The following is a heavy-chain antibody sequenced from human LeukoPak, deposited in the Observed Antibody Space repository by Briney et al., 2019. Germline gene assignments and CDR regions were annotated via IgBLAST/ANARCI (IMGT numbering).Heavy chain of an antibody. CDR1: GFTVSSNY. V-gene: IGHV3-66*01. Sequence: GGSLRLSCAASGFTVSSNYMSWVRQAPGRGLEWVSVIYSGGSTYYADSVKGRFTISRDNSKNTPYLQMNSLRAEDTAVYYCARDYPYYYDGSGYYSFDYWGQGTLVTVSS. J-gene: IGHJ4*02. CDR3: ARDYPYYYDGSGYYSFDY. CDR2: IYSGGST. D-gene: IGHD3-22*01.